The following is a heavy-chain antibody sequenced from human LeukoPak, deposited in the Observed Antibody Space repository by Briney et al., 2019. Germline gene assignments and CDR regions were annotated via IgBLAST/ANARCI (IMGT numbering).Heavy chain of an antibody. CDR2: IIPIFGTA. D-gene: IGHD3-3*01. CDR1: GGTFSSYA. V-gene: IGHV1-69*05. J-gene: IGHJ5*02. Sequence: GASVKVSCKASGGTFSSYAISWVRQAPGQGLEWMGGIIPIFGTANYAQKFQGRVTITTDESTSTAYMELSSLRSEDTAVYYCARDGSRFLEWLPYSGNWFDPWGQGTLVTVSS. CDR3: ARDGSRFLEWLPYSGNWFDP.